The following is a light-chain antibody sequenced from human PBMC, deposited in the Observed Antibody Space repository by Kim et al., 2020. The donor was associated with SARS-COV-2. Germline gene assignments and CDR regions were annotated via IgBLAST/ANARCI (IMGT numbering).Light chain of an antibody. CDR3: SSYTSGSTWV. Sequence: QSALTQPASVSGSPGQSITISCTGTSSDVGGYNYVSWYQQHPGKAPKLMIYDVSKRPSGVSNRFSGSKSGNTASLTISGLQAEDEADHYCSSYTSGSTWVFGGGTQLTVL. CDR1: SSDVGGYNY. CDR2: DVS. J-gene: IGLJ3*02. V-gene: IGLV2-14*01.